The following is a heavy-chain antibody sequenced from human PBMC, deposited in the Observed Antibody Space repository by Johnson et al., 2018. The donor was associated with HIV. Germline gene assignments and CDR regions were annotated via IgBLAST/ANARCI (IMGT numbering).Heavy chain of an antibody. V-gene: IGHV3-7*01. CDR2: IKQDGSEK. Sequence: EVQLVESGGCVVQPGRSLRLSCAASGFTFSSYWMHWVRQDPGKGLEWVANIKQDGSEKYYADSVKGRFTISRDNSKNTLYLQMNSLRAEETAVYYCASDGWVLLGVAAFDVWGQGTMVTVSS. CDR3: ASDGWVLLGVAAFDV. J-gene: IGHJ3*01. D-gene: IGHD1-26*01. CDR1: GFTFSSYW.